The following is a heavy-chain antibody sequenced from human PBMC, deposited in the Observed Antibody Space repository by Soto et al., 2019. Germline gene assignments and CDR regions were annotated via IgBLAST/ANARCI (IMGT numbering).Heavy chain of an antibody. CDR1: GFTFSSYA. Sequence: GGSLRLSCAASGFTFSSYAMHWVRQAPGKGLEWVAVISYDGSNKYYADSVKGRFTISRDNSKNALYLQMNSLRAEDTAVYYCVGSLTRVVIPQPFFDYWGQGTLVAVYS. V-gene: IGHV3-30-3*01. D-gene: IGHD3-3*01. CDR3: VGSLTRVVIPQPFFDY. CDR2: ISYDGSNK. J-gene: IGHJ4*02.